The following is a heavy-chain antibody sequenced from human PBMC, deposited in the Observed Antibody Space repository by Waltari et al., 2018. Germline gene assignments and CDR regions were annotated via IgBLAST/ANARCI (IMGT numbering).Heavy chain of an antibody. V-gene: IGHV2-26*04. D-gene: IGHD6-13*01. J-gene: IGHJ4*02. CDR1: GFSLSNARMG. Sequence: QVTLKESGPVLVKPTETLTLTYTVSGFSLSNARMGVSWIRQPPGKALEWLAHIFSNDEKSYSTALKSRLTISKDTSKSQVVLTMTNMDPVDTATYYCAWLRYSSSWFFDYWGQGTLVTVSS. CDR3: AWLRYSSSWFFDY. CDR2: IFSNDEK.